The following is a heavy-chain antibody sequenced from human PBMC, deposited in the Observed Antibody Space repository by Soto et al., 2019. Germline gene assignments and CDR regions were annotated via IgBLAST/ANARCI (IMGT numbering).Heavy chain of an antibody. CDR2: ISSSGGST. CDR1: EFTFSSYA. D-gene: IGHD1-1*01. V-gene: IGHV3-23*01. J-gene: IGHJ5*02. Sequence: EVQLLESGGGLVQPGGSLRLSCAASEFTFSSYAMTWVRQAPGKGLEWVSTISSSGGSTYYADSVTGRFTISRDNSKNTLHLQMNSLRAEDTAVYYCAKHLRLEPWNNWFDPWGQGTLVTVSS. CDR3: AKHLRLEPWNNWFDP.